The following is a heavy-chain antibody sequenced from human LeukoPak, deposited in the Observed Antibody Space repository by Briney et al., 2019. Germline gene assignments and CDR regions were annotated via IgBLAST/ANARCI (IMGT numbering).Heavy chain of an antibody. CDR2: ISAYNGNT. D-gene: IGHD1-26*01. CDR1: GYTFTSYG. J-gene: IGHJ6*03. CDR3: ARSYSGYYYMDV. V-gene: IGHV1-18*01. Sequence: ASVKVSCKASGYTFTSYGISWVRQAPGQGLEWMGWISAYNGNTNYAQKLQGRVTMTTDTSTSTAYMELRSLTSDDTAVYYCARSYSGYYYMDVWGKGTTVTISS.